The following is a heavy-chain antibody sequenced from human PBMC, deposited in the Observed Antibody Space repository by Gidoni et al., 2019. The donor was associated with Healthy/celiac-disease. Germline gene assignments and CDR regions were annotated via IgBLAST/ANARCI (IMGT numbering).Heavy chain of an antibody. CDR1: GFTFGDYA. CDR2: IRSKAYGGTT. Sequence: EVQLVASGGGLVQPGRSLRLSCTASGFTFGDYAMSWFRQAPGKGLEWVGFIRSKAYGGTTEYAASVKGRFTISRDDSKSIAYLQMNSLKTEDTAVYYCTRGAVGYYYDSSGYYIGFDYWGQGTLVTVSS. D-gene: IGHD3-22*01. J-gene: IGHJ4*02. V-gene: IGHV3-49*03. CDR3: TRGAVGYYYDSSGYYIGFDY.